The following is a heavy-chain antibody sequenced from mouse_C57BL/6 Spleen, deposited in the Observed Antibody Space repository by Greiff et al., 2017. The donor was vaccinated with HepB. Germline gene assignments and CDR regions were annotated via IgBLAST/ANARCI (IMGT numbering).Heavy chain of an antibody. D-gene: IGHD2-4*01. CDR1: GYTFTSYW. J-gene: IGHJ3*01. CDR3: ARSRDYDYDGAWFAY. CDR2: IHPNSGST. V-gene: IGHV1-64*01. Sequence: QVQLKQPGAELVKPGASVKLSCKASGYTFTSYWMHWVKQRPGQGLEWIGMIHPNSGSTNYNEKFKSKATLTVDKSSSTAYMQLSSLTSEDSAVYYCARSRDYDYDGAWFAYWGQGTLVTVSA.